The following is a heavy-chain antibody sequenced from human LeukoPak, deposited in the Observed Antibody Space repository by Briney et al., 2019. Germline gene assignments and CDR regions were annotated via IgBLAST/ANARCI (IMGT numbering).Heavy chain of an antibody. V-gene: IGHV3-23*01. D-gene: IGHD6-19*01. CDR3: AKLPGIAVAGRFDY. CDR2: ISGSGGST. Sequence: GGSLRLSCAASGLTFSSYAMSWVRQAPGKGLEWVSVISGSGGSTYYADSVKGRFTISRDNSKNTLYLQMNSLRAEDTAVYYCAKLPGIAVAGRFDYWGQGTLVTVSS. J-gene: IGHJ4*02. CDR1: GLTFSSYA.